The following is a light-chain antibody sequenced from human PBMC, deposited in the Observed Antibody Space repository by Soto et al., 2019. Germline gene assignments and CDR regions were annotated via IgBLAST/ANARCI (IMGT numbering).Light chain of an antibody. CDR3: QQYGDWPRT. Sequence: EIVKTQSPATLSVSPGERATLSCRASQSVGSNLAWYQQRPGQAPRLLMYGASARATAIPARFSGSGSGTEFTLTISSLQSEDFAVYYCQQYGDWPRTFGQGTRVEI. V-gene: IGKV3-15*01. CDR1: QSVGSN. J-gene: IGKJ1*01. CDR2: GAS.